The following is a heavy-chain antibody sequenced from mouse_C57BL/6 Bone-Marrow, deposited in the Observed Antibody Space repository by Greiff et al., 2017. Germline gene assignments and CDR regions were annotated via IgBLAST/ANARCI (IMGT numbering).Heavy chain of an antibody. CDR2: IYPGSGNT. CDR1: GYTFTDYY. V-gene: IGHV1-76*01. J-gene: IGHJ1*03. Sequence: VQLQQSGAELVRPGASVKLSCKASGYTFTDYYINWVKQRPGQGLEWIARIYPGSGNTYYNEKFKGKATLTAEKSSSTAYMQLSSLTSEDSAVYFCARRGMDTWYFDVWGTGTTVTVSS. CDR3: ARRGMDTWYFDV. D-gene: IGHD2-3*01.